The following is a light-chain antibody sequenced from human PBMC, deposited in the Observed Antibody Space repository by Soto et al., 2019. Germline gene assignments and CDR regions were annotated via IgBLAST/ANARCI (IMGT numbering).Light chain of an antibody. J-gene: IGLJ1*01. CDR2: EDT. Sequence: AVSQAPSTSLATKRSGNSPGGETSRFVGAYDCVSWYRPHPGKAPQPFIFEDTRRPSGVPDRFSGFKSGTTASLTVSGLQREDGADYFSSSYTPRNTYVFGTGT. CDR1: SRFVGAYDC. CDR3: SSYTPRNTYV. V-gene: IGLV2-8*01.